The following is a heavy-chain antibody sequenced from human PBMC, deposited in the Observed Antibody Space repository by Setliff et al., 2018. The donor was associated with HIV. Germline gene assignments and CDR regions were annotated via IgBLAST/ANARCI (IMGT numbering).Heavy chain of an antibody. D-gene: IGHD3-3*01. J-gene: IGHJ4*02. CDR1: GFSFSDYY. CDR3: ARVRLYNTALDY. Sequence: GGSLRLSCAASGFSFSDYYMTWVRQAPGRGLEWVSYITSSGTTTLYGDSMRGRFTASRDNAESSMYLQMNNLRAEDTAVYYCARVRLYNTALDYWGQGTLVTVSS. V-gene: IGHV3-11*04. CDR2: ITSSGTTT.